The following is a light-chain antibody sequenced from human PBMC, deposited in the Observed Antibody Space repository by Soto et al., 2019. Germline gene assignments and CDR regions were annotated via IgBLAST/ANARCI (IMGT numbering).Light chain of an antibody. V-gene: IGKV1-39*01. Sequence: DIQMTQSPSSLSASVGDSVTITCRASQSIIRYLNWYQQKPGKAPKLLIYGTSSLQSGVPSRCSGSGSGTDFTLTISTLQQEDFATYYCQQTFTTACSFGQGNKLETK. CDR1: QSIIRY. J-gene: IGKJ2*04. CDR2: GTS. CDR3: QQTFTTACS.